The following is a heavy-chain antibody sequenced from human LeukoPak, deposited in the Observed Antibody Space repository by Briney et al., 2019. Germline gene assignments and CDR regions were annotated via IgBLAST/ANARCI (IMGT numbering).Heavy chain of an antibody. J-gene: IGHJ2*01. CDR1: GGSFSGYF. V-gene: IGHV4-34*01. D-gene: IGHD6-6*01. CDR3: ARVTREAARYWYFDL. Sequence: SETLSLTCAVYGGSFSGYFWSWIRQSPGKGLEWIGEINDSGSTNYNPSLKSRVTISIDTSKDQFSLKLSTVTAADTAVYFCARVTREAARYWYFDLWGRGTLVTVSS. CDR2: INDSGST.